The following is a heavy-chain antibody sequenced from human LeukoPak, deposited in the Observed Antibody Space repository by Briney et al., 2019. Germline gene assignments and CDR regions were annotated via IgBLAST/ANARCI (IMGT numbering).Heavy chain of an antibody. Sequence: ASVKVSCKASGYTFTGYYMHWVRQAPGQGLEWMGRINPNSGGTNYAQKFQGRVTMTRDTSISTAYMELSRLRSDDTAVYYCARDTAMGGLYFDYWGQGTLVTVSS. CDR3: ARDTAMGGLYFDY. D-gene: IGHD5-18*01. J-gene: IGHJ4*02. CDR1: GYTFTGYY. CDR2: INPNSGGT. V-gene: IGHV1-2*06.